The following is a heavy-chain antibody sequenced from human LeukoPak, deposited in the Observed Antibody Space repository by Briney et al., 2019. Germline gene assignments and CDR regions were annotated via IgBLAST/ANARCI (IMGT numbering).Heavy chain of an antibody. CDR1: GYTFTDYY. J-gene: IGHJ4*02. D-gene: IGHD2/OR15-2a*01. Sequence: ASVKVSCKASGYTFTDYYMHWVRQAPGQGLEWMGWINPNSGGTNYAQKFQGRVTMTRDTSISTAYIELSRLRSDDTAVYYCATDFYRGRQFDYWGQGTLVTVSS. CDR2: INPNSGGT. CDR3: ATDFYRGRQFDY. V-gene: IGHV1-2*02.